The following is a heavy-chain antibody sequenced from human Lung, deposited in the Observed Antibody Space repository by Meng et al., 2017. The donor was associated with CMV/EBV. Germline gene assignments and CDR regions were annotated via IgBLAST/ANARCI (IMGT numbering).Heavy chain of an antibody. D-gene: IGHD1-26*01. CDR1: GFIFSDHY. V-gene: IGHV3-72*01. Sequence: GGSLRLXXAGSGFIFSDHYIDWVRQAPGKGLEWVGRAANKANSYTTEYAASVKGRFTFSRDDSENSLYLQMNSLRSEDTAVYYCTRGHSGIHIYAFDIWGQGTLVTVSS. J-gene: IGHJ3*02. CDR2: AANKANSYTT. CDR3: TRGHSGIHIYAFDI.